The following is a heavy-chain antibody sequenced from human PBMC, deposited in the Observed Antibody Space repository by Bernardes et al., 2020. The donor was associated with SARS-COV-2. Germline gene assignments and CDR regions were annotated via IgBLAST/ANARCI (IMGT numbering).Heavy chain of an antibody. CDR3: ARDRLRYIGWFGMDV. D-gene: IGHD3-9*01. CDR1: GFTFRNYA. V-gene: IGHV3-23*01. J-gene: IGHJ6*02. CDR2: ISIGGAAT. Sequence: GGSLRLSCAASGFTFRNYAMTWVRQAPGEGLEWVSTISIGGAATYYTDSVKGRFAVSRDDSKSTLYLQMNSLRAEDSAKYYCARDRLRYIGWFGMDVCGQGTTGTVSS.